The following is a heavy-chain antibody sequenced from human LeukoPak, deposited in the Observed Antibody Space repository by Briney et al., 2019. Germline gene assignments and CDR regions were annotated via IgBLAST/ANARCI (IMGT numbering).Heavy chain of an antibody. D-gene: IGHD2-15*01. J-gene: IGHJ4*02. CDR2: INPNSGGT. V-gene: IGHV1-2*02. Sequence: ASVKVSCKASGYTFTSYGISWVRQAPGQGLEWMGWINPNSGGTNYAQKFQGRVTMTRDTSISTVYMELSRLRSDDTAVYYCARGGHIVVVVAATDYWGQGTLVTVSS. CDR3: ARGGHIVVVVAATDY. CDR1: GYTFTSYG.